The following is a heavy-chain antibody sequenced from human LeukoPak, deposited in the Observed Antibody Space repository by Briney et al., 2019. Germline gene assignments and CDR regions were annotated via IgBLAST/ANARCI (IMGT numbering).Heavy chain of an antibody. J-gene: IGHJ4*02. D-gene: IGHD5-18*01. V-gene: IGHV4-34*01. CDR3: ARFPALNSYSSFDY. CDR2: INHSGST. Sequence: SETLSLTCAVYGGSFSGYYWSWIRQPPGKGLEWIGEINHSGSTNYNPSLKSRVTISVDTSKNQFSLKLSSVTAADTAVYYCARFPALNSYSSFDYWGQGTLVTVSS. CDR1: GGSFSGYY.